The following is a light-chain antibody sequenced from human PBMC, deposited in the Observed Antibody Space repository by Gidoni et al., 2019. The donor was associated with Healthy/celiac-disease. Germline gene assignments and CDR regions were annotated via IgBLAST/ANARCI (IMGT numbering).Light chain of an antibody. V-gene: IGKV1-39*01. J-gene: IGKJ1*01. CDR1: QNISSY. CDR2: AAS. Sequence: IQMTQSPSSLSASVGDRVTITCRARQNISSYLNWYQQKPGKAPKLLIYAASSLQSGVPSRFSGSGSGTDFTLTISSLQPEDFATYYCQQSYSTPPWTFGQGTKVEIK. CDR3: QQSYSTPPWT.